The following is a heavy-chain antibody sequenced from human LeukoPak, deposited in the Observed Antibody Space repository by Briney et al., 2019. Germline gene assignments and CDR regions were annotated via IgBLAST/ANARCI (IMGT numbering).Heavy chain of an antibody. Sequence: TGGSLRLSCAASGFNFSTYAMTWVRQVPGKGLEWVSSITGGGGTTDYAASVKGRFTISRDNSKNTLYLQMNSLRAEDTAIYYCARDERLLSFLKWGQGTLVTVSS. V-gene: IGHV3-23*01. D-gene: IGHD3-3*01. CDR3: ARDERLLSFLK. J-gene: IGHJ4*02. CDR2: ITGGGGTT. CDR1: GFNFSTYA.